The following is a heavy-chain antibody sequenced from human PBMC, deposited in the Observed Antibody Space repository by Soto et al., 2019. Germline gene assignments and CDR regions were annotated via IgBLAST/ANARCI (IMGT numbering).Heavy chain of an antibody. V-gene: IGHV1-8*01. J-gene: IGHJ5*02. CDR2: MNPNSGNT. D-gene: IGHD3-10*01. Sequence: ASVKVSCKASGYTFTSHDINWVRQATGQGLEWMGWMNPNSGNTGYAQKFQGRVTMTRNTSISTAYMELSSLRSEDTAVYYCARGLLWFGEPNWFDPWGQGTLVTVSS. CDR1: GYTFTSHD. CDR3: ARGLLWFGEPNWFDP.